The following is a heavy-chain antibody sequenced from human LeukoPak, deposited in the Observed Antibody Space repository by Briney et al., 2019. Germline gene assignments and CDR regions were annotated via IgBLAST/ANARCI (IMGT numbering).Heavy chain of an antibody. CDR2: IYYIGST. D-gene: IGHD1-26*01. Sequence: PSETLSLTCTVSGGSISSYYWSWIRQPPGKGLEWIGYIYYIGSTNYNPSLRSRVTISVDTSKNQFSLKLSSVTAADTALYYCARGVGATDPDYWGQGTLVTVSS. CDR1: GGSISSYY. CDR3: ARGVGATDPDY. V-gene: IGHV4-59*08. J-gene: IGHJ4*02.